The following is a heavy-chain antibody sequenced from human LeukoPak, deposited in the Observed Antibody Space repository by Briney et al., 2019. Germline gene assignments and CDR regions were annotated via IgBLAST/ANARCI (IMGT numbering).Heavy chain of an antibody. CDR2: IYYSGST. J-gene: IGHJ4*02. V-gene: IGHV4-39*01. Sequence: SENLSLTCTVSGGSLSSGGYYWRWIRQHPGKGLEWIGYIYYSGSTYNNPSLKSRVTISVDTTKNQFSLKLTSVTAADTAVYYCASSPSGYWWNFDCWGQGTLVTVSS. CDR3: ASSPSGYWWNFDC. D-gene: IGHD3-22*01. CDR1: GGSLSSGGYY.